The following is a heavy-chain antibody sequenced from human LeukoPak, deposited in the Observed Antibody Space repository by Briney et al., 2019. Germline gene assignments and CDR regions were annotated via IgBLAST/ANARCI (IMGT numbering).Heavy chain of an antibody. D-gene: IGHD5-12*01. CDR1: GFTFSDYY. CDR3: ASCGSHIYSGYDHGDY. CDR2: ISSSGSTI. Sequence: GGSLRLSCAASGFTFSDYYMSWIRQAPGKGLEGVSYISSSGSTIYYADSVKGRFTISRDNAKNSLYLQMNSLRAEDTAVYYCASCGSHIYSGYDHGDYWGQGTLVTVSS. V-gene: IGHV3-11*01. J-gene: IGHJ4*02.